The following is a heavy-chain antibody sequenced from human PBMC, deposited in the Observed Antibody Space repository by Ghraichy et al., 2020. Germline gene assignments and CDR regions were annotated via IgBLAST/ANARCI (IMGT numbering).Heavy chain of an antibody. Sequence: GGSLRLSCAASGFTFSSYGMHWVRQAPGKGLEWVAFIRYDGSNKYYADSVKGRFTISRDNSKNTLYLQMNSLRAEDTAVYYCAKPHPTYYYDSSGYYEGGYFDYWGQGTLVTVSS. J-gene: IGHJ4*02. D-gene: IGHD3-22*01. V-gene: IGHV3-30*02. CDR3: AKPHPTYYYDSSGYYEGGYFDY. CDR1: GFTFSSYG. CDR2: IRYDGSNK.